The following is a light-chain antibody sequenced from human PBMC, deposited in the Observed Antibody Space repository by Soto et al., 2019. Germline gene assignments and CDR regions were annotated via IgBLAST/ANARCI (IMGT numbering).Light chain of an antibody. CDR2: KAS. CDR3: QHYNSYSEA. CDR1: QNVENY. Sequence: DIQMTQSPSTLSASVGDRVTITCRASQNVENYLAWYQQKPGKAPKLLIYKASGLESGVPSRFGGSGSGTEFTLTISSLQPDDFATYYCQHYNSYSEAFGQGTKVDIK. J-gene: IGKJ1*01. V-gene: IGKV1-5*03.